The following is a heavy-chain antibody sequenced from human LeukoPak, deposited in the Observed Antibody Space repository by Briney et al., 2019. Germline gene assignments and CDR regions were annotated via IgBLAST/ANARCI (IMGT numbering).Heavy chain of an antibody. J-gene: IGHJ3*02. CDR1: GYTFTSYD. Sequence: ASVKVSCKASGYTFTSYDINWVRQATGQGLEWMGWMNPNSGNTGYAQKFQGRVTMTRSTSISTAYMELSSLRSEDTAVYYCARGHHYYDSSGYDAFGIWGQGTMVTVSS. CDR3: ARGHHYYDSSGYDAFGI. V-gene: IGHV1-8*01. D-gene: IGHD3-22*01. CDR2: MNPNSGNT.